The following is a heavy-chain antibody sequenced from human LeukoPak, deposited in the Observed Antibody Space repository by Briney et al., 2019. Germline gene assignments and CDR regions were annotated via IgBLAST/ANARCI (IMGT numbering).Heavy chain of an antibody. J-gene: IGHJ6*03. CDR2: IIPIFGTA. CDR1: GGTFSSYA. V-gene: IGHV1-69*05. D-gene: IGHD5-18*01. Sequence: ASVKVSCKASGGTFSSYAISWVRQAPGQGLEWMGGIIPIFGTANYAQKFQGRVTITTDESTSTAYMELSSLRSEDTAVYYCARALYSPYYMDVWGKGTTVTVSS. CDR3: ARALYSPYYMDV.